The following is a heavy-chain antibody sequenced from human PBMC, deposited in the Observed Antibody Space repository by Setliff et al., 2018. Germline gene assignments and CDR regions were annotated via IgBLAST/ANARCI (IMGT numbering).Heavy chain of an antibody. CDR2: INPNSGGT. Sequence: VASVKVSCKASGYTFTGYYMHWVRQAPGQGLEWMGRINPNSGGTNYAQKFQGRVTMTRDTSISTAYMELSSLKSEDTAVYYCARDFPPLYSSSFSDAFDIWGQGTMVTVSS. CDR1: GYTFTGYY. CDR3: ARDFPPLYSSSFSDAFDI. V-gene: IGHV1-2*06. D-gene: IGHD6-6*01. J-gene: IGHJ3*02.